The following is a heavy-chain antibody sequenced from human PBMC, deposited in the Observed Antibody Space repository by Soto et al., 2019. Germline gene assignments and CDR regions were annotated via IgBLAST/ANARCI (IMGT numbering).Heavy chain of an antibody. CDR3: ARDGKGAAYTNGPYYFDY. V-gene: IGHV1-3*01. CDR2: INAGNGNT. CDR1: GYTFTSYA. D-gene: IGHD2-8*01. Sequence: ASVKVSCKASGYTFTSYAMHWVRQAPGQRLEWMGWINAGNGNTKYSQKFQGRVTITRDTSASTAYMELSSLRSEDTAVYYCARDGKGAAYTNGPYYFDYWGQGALVTVSS. J-gene: IGHJ4*02.